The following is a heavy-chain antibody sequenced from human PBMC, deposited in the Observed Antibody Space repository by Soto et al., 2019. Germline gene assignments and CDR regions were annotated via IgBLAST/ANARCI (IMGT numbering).Heavy chain of an antibody. Sequence: EVQLLESGGGLVQPGGSLRLSCAASGFTFTSYAMSWVRQAPGKGLEWVSAISASGGDTHYVDAVKGRFVISRVNSRNTLSLQMNSLRAEDTAVYYCAKERGISGWYYYYGMDVWGQGTTVTVSS. CDR3: AKERGISGWYYYYGMDV. CDR2: ISASGGDT. J-gene: IGHJ6*02. CDR1: GFTFTSYA. D-gene: IGHD6-19*01. V-gene: IGHV3-23*01.